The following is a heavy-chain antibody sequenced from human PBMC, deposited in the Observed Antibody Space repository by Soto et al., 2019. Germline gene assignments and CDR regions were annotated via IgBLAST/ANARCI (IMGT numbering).Heavy chain of an antibody. CDR3: ARDRGRGGCYCIYCYGMDV. J-gene: IGHJ6*02. CDR1: GYTFTNYA. V-gene: IGHV1-3*01. D-gene: IGHD1-26*01. Sequence: SVKVSCKASGYTFTNYAMHWVRQAPGQRLEWMGWINAGNGNRKYSQKFQGRVNITRDTSASTAYMELSSLRSEDTAVYYCARDRGRGGCYCIYCYGMDVWGQGTTVTVSS. CDR2: INAGNGNR.